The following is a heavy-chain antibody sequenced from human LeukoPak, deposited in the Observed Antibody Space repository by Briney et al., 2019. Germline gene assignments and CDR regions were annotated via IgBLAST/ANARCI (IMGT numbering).Heavy chain of an antibody. J-gene: IGHJ4*02. V-gene: IGHV3-23*01. CDR2: ISGSGGST. D-gene: IGHD3-10*01. CDR1: GFTFSSYA. CDR3: AKDLDRYGSGSYYFDY. Sequence: GGSLRLSCAASGFTFSSYAMSWVRQAPGKGLEWVSAISGSGGSTYYADSVKGWFTISRDNSKNTLYLQMNSLRAEDTAVYYCAKDLDRYGSGSYYFDYWGQGTLVTVSS.